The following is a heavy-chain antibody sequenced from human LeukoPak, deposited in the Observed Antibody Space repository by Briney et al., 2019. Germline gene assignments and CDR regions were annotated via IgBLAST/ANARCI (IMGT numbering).Heavy chain of an antibody. CDR3: ARDFHYFFDY. CDR1: GFTFSSYA. D-gene: IGHD3-9*01. V-gene: IGHV3-30-3*01. Sequence: AGGSLRLSCAASGFTFSSYAMHWVRQAPGKGLEWVAVISCDGSNKYYADSVKGRFTISRDNSKNTLYLQMNSLRAEDTAVYYCARDFHYFFDYCGQGTLVTVSS. CDR2: ISCDGSNK. J-gene: IGHJ4*02.